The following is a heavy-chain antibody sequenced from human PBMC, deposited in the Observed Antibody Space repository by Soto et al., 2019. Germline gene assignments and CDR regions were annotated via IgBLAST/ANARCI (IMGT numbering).Heavy chain of an antibody. V-gene: IGHV1-46*01. J-gene: IGHJ6*02. CDR1: GYTFTSYY. CDR2: INPSGGST. Sequence: ASVKVSCKASGYTFTSYYMHWVRQAPGQGLEWMGIINPSGGSTSYAQKFQGRVTMTRDTSTSTVYMELSSLRSEDTAVYYCARDQANYDYPCGSYPKVHYYGMDVWGQGTTVTVSS. D-gene: IGHD3-16*02. CDR3: ARDQANYDYPCGSYPKVHYYGMDV.